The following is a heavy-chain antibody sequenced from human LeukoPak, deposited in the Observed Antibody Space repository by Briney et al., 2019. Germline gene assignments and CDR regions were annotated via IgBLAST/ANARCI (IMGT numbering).Heavy chain of an antibody. CDR2: INTDGSST. D-gene: IGHD2-21*02. CDR3: ARDSAYCGGDCYSFDY. Sequence: GGSLRLSCAASGXTFRNFWMHWVRQAPGKGLVWVSRINTDGSSTNYADSVKGRFTISRDNAKNTLYLQMNSLRAEDTAVYYCARDSAYCGGDCYSFDYWGQGTLVTVSS. CDR1: GXTFRNFW. V-gene: IGHV3-74*01. J-gene: IGHJ4*02.